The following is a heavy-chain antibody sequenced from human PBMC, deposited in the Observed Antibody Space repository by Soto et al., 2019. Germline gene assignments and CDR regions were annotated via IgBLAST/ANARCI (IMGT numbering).Heavy chain of an antibody. J-gene: IGHJ4*02. CDR2: ISSSSSYI. CDR1: GFTFSSYS. CDR3: AVALRLMVRGVGKDY. D-gene: IGHD3-10*01. Sequence: EVQLVESGGGLVKPGGSLRLSCAASGFTFSSYSMNWVRQAPGKGLEWVSSISSSSSYIYYADSVKGRFTISRDNAKNSLYLQMNSLRAEDTAVYYCAVALRLMVRGVGKDYWGQGTLVTVSS. V-gene: IGHV3-21*01.